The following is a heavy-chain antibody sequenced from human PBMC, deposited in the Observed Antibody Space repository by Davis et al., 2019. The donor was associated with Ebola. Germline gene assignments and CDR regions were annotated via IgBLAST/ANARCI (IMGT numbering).Heavy chain of an antibody. D-gene: IGHD1-26*01. J-gene: IGHJ3*02. V-gene: IGHV3-23*01. CDR2: FSGSGGST. CDR1: GFTFSSYA. CDR3: SVGATPYAFDI. Sequence: GESLKISCAASGFTFSSYAMSWVRQAPGKGLEWVSGFSGSGGSTSYADSVKGRFTISRDNSKNTLYLQMNSLRAEDTAVCYCSVGATPYAFDIWGQGTMVTVSS.